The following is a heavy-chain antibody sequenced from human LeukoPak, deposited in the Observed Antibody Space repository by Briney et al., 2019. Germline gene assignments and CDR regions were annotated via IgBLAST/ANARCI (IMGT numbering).Heavy chain of an antibody. CDR1: GGSISSYY. CDR3: ARVREVGVAIGSGYPNWFDP. CDR2: IYYSGST. J-gene: IGHJ5*02. V-gene: IGHV4-59*01. D-gene: IGHD3-22*01. Sequence: PSETLSLTCTVSGGSISSYYWSWIRQPPGKGLEWIGYIYYSGSTNYNPSLKSRVTISVDTSKNQFSLKLSSVTAADTAVYYCARVREVGVAIGSGYPNWFDPWGQGTLVTVSS.